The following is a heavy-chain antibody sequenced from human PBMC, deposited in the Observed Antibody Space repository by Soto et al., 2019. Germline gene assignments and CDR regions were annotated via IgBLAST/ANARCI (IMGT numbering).Heavy chain of an antibody. Sequence: VSSVKVSCKASGYTFTSYGISWVRQAPGQGLEWMGWISAYNGNTNYAQKLQGRVTMTTDTSTSTAYMELRSLRSDDTAVYYCARGNPAVAAGGLVDEWGKGTPVTLS. CDR3: ARGNPAVAAGGLVDE. CDR2: ISAYNGNT. J-gene: IGHJ4*02. D-gene: IGHD6-19*01. V-gene: IGHV1-18*04. CDR1: GYTFTSYG.